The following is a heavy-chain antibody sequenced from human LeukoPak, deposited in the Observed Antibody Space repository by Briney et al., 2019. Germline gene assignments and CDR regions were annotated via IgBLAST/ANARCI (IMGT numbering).Heavy chain of an antibody. J-gene: IGHJ5*02. Sequence: ASVKVSCKASGYTFTSYDINWVRQATGQGLEWMGWMNPNSGDTGYAQKFQGRVTITRNTSISTAYMELSSLRSEDTAVYYCARKLGYCSSTSCYYWFDPWGQGTLVTVSS. CDR3: ARKLGYCSSTSCYYWFDP. CDR2: MNPNSGDT. D-gene: IGHD2-2*01. V-gene: IGHV1-8*03. CDR1: GYTFTSYD.